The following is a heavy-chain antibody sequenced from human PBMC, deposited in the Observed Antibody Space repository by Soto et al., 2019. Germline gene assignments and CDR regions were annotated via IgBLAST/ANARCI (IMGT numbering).Heavy chain of an antibody. Sequence: VQLQESGPGLVKPSETLSLICTVSGGSISSDYLSWIRQPAGKGLEWIGRVYTSGYSNSNPSLKCRGTMSVDTSKKQFSLNLSSVTAADTAVYYCAREPTTAGTVNWFDPWGQGTLVTVSS. V-gene: IGHV4-4*07. CDR3: AREPTTAGTVNWFDP. CDR1: GGSISSDY. J-gene: IGHJ5*02. CDR2: VYTSGYS. D-gene: IGHD6-13*01.